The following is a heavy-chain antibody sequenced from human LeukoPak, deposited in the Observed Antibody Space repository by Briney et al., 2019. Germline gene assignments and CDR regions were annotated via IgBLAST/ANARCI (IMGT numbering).Heavy chain of an antibody. CDR3: ARDFRDYRDYVAYFDS. Sequence: GGSLRLSCAASGFIFSGYWMTWVRQAPGKGLEWVANIKPDGSEKYSVDSVKGRFTISRDNAKNSLYLQMNSLRVEDTAVYYCARDFRDYRDYVAYFDSWGQGTLVTVSS. CDR2: IKPDGSEK. D-gene: IGHD4-17*01. V-gene: IGHV3-7*01. J-gene: IGHJ4*02. CDR1: GFIFSGYW.